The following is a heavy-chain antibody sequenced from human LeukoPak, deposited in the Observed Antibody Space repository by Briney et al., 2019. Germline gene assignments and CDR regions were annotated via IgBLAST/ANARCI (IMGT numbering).Heavy chain of an antibody. J-gene: IGHJ4*02. CDR1: GGSISSSSYY. V-gene: IGHV4-39*01. D-gene: IGHD4-17*01. CDR2: IYYSGST. Sequence: PSETLSLTCTVSGGSISSSSYYWGWIRQPPGKGLEWIGSIYYSGSTYYNPSLKSRVTISVDTSKNQFSLKLSSVTAADTAVYYCARRTYIYGDYAPGSVYWGQGTPVTVSS. CDR3: ARRTYIYGDYAPGSVY.